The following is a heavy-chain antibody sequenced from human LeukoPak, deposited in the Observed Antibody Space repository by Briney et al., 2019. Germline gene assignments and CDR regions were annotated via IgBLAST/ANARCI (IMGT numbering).Heavy chain of an antibody. CDR3: AREDCSSTSCLWENWFDP. D-gene: IGHD2-2*01. CDR2: ISYDGSNR. CDR1: GFTFSSYA. Sequence: PGRSLRLSCAASGFTFSSYAMHWVRQAPGKGLEWVAVISYDGSNRYYADSVKGRFTISRDNSRNTLYLQMNSLRAEDTAVYYCAREDCSSTSCLWENWFDPWGQGTLVTVSS. J-gene: IGHJ5*02. V-gene: IGHV3-30*04.